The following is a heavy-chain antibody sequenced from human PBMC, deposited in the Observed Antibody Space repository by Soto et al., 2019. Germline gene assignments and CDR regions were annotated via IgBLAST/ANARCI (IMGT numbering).Heavy chain of an antibody. D-gene: IGHD6-19*01. Sequence: QVQLVESGGGVVQPGRSLRLSCAASGFILSSYTMHWVRQAPGKGLEWVAVISYDGINKYYADSVKGRLTISRDNSKNTLYLQMNGLRAEDTAVYYCARDPRDYSSGWYYSYYGMDVWGQGTTVTVSS. CDR1: GFILSSYT. CDR3: ARDPRDYSSGWYYSYYGMDV. J-gene: IGHJ6*01. CDR2: ISYDGINK. V-gene: IGHV3-30-3*01.